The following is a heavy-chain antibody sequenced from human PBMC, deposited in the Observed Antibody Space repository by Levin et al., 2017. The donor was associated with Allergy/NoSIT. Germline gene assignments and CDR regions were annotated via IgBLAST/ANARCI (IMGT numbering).Heavy chain of an antibody. D-gene: IGHD3-9*01. Sequence: GASVKVSCAASGFTVSSNYMSWVRQAPGKGLEWVSVIYSDGNTYYADSVRGRFTISRDNSKNTVYLEMNSLRPDDSAVYYCARAMGSLYDILTGFDYWGQGALVSVSS. CDR1: GFTVSSNY. CDR2: IYSDGNT. CDR3: ARAMGSLYDILTGFDY. V-gene: IGHV3-53*05. J-gene: IGHJ4*02.